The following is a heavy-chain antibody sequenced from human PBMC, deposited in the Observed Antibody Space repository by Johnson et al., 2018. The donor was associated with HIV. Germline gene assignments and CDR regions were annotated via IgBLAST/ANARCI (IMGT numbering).Heavy chain of an antibody. Sequence: VQLVESGGGVVQPGRSLRLSCAASGFTFSSYAMSWVRQAPGKGLEWVAVISYDGSNKYYADSVTGRFTISRNNSKNTLYLQMNSLRAEDTAVYYCAKDLGGYSSSWNNAFDIWGQGTMVTVSS. D-gene: IGHD6-13*01. CDR3: AKDLGGYSSSWNNAFDI. V-gene: IGHV3-30*18. CDR2: ISYDGSNK. CDR1: GFTFSSYA. J-gene: IGHJ3*02.